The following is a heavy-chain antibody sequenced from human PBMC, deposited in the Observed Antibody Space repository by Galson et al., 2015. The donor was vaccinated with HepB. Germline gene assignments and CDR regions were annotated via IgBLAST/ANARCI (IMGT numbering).Heavy chain of an antibody. CDR3: ARESEAFDI. J-gene: IGHJ3*02. CDR2: ISAYNGYT. CDR1: GYSFTTYG. Sequence: SVKVSCKASGYSFTTYGINWVRQAPGQGLEWMGWISAYNGYTHYPQKLQGRVTMTTDTSTSTAYMELRSLRSDDTAVYYCARESEAFDIWGQGTMVTVSS. V-gene: IGHV1-18*01.